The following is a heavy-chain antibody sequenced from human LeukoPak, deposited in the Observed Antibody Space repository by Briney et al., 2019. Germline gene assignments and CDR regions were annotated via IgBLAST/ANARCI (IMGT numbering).Heavy chain of an antibody. D-gene: IGHD3-10*01. V-gene: IGHV3-30*18. CDR3: AKRLWFGGYDY. J-gene: IGHJ4*02. CDR1: GFTFSSYG. CDR2: ISYDGSNK. Sequence: PGGSLRLSCAASGFTFSSYGMHWVRQAPGKGLEWVAVISYDGSNKYYADSVKGRFTISRDNSKNTLYLQMNSLRAEGTAVYYCAKRLWFGGYDYWGQGTLVTVSS.